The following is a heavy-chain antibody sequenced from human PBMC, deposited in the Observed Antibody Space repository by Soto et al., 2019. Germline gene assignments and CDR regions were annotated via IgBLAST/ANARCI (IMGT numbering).Heavy chain of an antibody. Sequence: GGSLRLSCTCSGFTFSAFSMNWVRQAPGKGLEWISYIYGSSSTMYYADSVKGRFSISRDNAKRSLYLQMNNLTHEDTAVYYCARDRPVDYWGQGTPVTVSS. J-gene: IGHJ4*02. CDR1: GFTFSAFS. V-gene: IGHV3-48*02. CDR3: ARDRPVDY. CDR2: IYGSSSTM.